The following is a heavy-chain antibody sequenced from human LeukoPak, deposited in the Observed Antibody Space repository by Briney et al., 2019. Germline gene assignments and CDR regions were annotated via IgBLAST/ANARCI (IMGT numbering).Heavy chain of an antibody. CDR2: IYYSGST. V-gene: IGHV4-31*03. CDR3: AVGYSRWSNP. Sequence: SETLSLTCTVSGGSISSGGYYWSWIRQHPGKGLEWIGYIYYSGSTYYNPSLKSRVTISVDTSKNQFSLKLSSVTAADTAVYYGAVGYSRWSNPWGKETLVTASS. J-gene: IGHJ5*02. CDR1: GGSISSGGYY. D-gene: IGHD3-22*01.